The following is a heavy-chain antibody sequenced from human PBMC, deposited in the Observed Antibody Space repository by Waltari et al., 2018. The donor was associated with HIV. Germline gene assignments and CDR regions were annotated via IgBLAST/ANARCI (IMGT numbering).Heavy chain of an antibody. CDR3: ARGGLDYYYGMDV. D-gene: IGHD3-9*01. Sequence: EVQLVESGGGLVQPGGPLRLSCAASGFTSCGHAIPWVPQATGKGLEWVSAIGTAGDTYYPGSVKGRFTISRENAKNSLYLQMNSLRAGDTAVYYCARGGLDYYYGMDVWGQGTTVTVSS. CDR1: GFTSCGHA. CDR2: IGTAGDT. J-gene: IGHJ6*02. V-gene: IGHV3-13*01.